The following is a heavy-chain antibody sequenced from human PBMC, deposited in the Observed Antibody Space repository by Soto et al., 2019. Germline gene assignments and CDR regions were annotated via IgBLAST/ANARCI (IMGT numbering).Heavy chain of an antibody. CDR2: ISYDGSNK. CDR1: GFTFSSYG. CDR3: AKATHRRYYYGMDV. D-gene: IGHD3-10*01. V-gene: IGHV3-30*18. J-gene: IGHJ6*02. Sequence: LRLSCAASGFTFSSYGMHWVRQAPGKGLEWVAVISYDGSNKYYADSVKGRFTISRDNSKNTLYLQMNSLRAEDTAVYYCAKATHRRYYYGMDVWGQGTTVTVSS.